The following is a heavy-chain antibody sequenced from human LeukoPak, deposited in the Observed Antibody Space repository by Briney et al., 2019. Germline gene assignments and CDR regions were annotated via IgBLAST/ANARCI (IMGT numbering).Heavy chain of an antibody. D-gene: IGHD1-1*01. CDR2: IRYDGSNK. CDR1: GFTSSSYG. J-gene: IGHJ3*02. Sequence: GGSLRLSCAASGFTSSSYGMHWVRQAPGKGLEWVAFIRYDGSNKYYADSVKGRFTISRDNSKNTLYLQMNSLRAEDTAVYYCAKIGTTGTPDAFDIWGQGTMVTVSS. V-gene: IGHV3-30*02. CDR3: AKIGTTGTPDAFDI.